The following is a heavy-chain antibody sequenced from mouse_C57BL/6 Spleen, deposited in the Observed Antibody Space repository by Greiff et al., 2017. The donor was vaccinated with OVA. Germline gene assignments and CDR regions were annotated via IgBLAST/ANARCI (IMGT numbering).Heavy chain of an antibody. CDR1: GYTFTSYW. D-gene: IGHD1-3*01. J-gene: IGHJ2*01. Sequence: QVQLKQPGAELVKPGASVKLSCKASGYTFTSYWMHWVKQRPGQGLEWIGMIHPNSGSTNYNEKFKSKATLTVAKSSSTAYMHLSSLTSEDAAVYYCARRGYKGDIPFDYWGQGTTLTVSS. CDR2: IHPNSGST. V-gene: IGHV1-64*01. CDR3: ARRGYKGDIPFDY.